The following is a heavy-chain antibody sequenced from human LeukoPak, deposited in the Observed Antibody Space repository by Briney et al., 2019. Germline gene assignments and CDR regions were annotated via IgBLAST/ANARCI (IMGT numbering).Heavy chain of an antibody. J-gene: IGHJ3*02. CDR1: GFTFSSYA. Sequence: PGGSLRLSCAASGFTFSSYAMSWVRQAPGKGLEWVSVISGSGGSTYYADSAKGRFTISRDNSKNTLYLQMNSLRAEDTAVYYCARDTAALRFLEWLSHAFDIWGQGTMVTVSS. CDR3: ARDTAALRFLEWLSHAFDI. V-gene: IGHV3-23*01. CDR2: ISGSGGST. D-gene: IGHD3-3*01.